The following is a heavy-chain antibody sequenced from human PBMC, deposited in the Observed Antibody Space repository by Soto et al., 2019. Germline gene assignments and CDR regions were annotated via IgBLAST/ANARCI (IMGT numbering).Heavy chain of an antibody. J-gene: IGHJ6*03. V-gene: IGHV4-59*01. CDR1: GGSISSYY. Sequence: SETLSLTCTVSGGSISSYYWSWIRQPPGKGLEWIGYIYYSGSTNYNPSLKSRVTISVDTSKNQFSLKLSSVTAADTAVYYCARAVTTYYYYMDVWGKGTTVTVSS. D-gene: IGHD4-17*01. CDR3: ARAVTTYYYYMDV. CDR2: IYYSGST.